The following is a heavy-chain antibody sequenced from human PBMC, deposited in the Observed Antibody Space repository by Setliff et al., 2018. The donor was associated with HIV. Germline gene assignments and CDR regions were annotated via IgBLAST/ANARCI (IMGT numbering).Heavy chain of an antibody. CDR1: GGSFSGYY. CDR2: ISHTGST. CDR3: ARVTVTLCNWFDP. V-gene: IGHV4-34*01. D-gene: IGHD4-17*01. Sequence: SSETLSLTCAVYGGSFSGYYWSWIRQPPGKGLEWIGEISHTGSTNYNSSLKSRVTISVDTSKNQFSLKLSSVTAADTAVYYCARVTVTLCNWFDPWGQGTLVTVS. J-gene: IGHJ5*02.